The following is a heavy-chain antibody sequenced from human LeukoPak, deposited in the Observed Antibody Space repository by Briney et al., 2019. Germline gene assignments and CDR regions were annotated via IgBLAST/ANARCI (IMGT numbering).Heavy chain of an antibody. CDR1: GYTFTNHY. Sequence: ASVKVSCKASGYTFTNHYMHWVRQAPGQGLEWMALINPTGTATWYAQKFRGRVTLTRDLSTSTAYMELRSLRSDDTAVYYCARFGLRYFDWLPFYFDYWGQGTLVTVSS. J-gene: IGHJ4*02. CDR3: ARFGLRYFDWLPFYFDY. D-gene: IGHD3-9*01. CDR2: INPTGTAT. V-gene: IGHV1-46*01.